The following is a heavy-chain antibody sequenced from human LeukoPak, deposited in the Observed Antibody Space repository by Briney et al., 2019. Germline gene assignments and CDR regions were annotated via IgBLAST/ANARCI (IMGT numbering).Heavy chain of an antibody. CDR3: ARGASLGFWSGYPGALDY. J-gene: IGHJ4*02. CDR2: ISGHNGNT. D-gene: IGHD3-3*01. Sequence: ASVKVSCKASGYTFTSYGISWVRQAPGQGLEWMGWISGHNGNTNYVPKLQGRVTMTTDTSTSTAYMELRSLRSDDTAVYYCARGASLGFWSGYPGALDYGGQGTLVTVS. CDR1: GYTFTSYG. V-gene: IGHV1-18*01.